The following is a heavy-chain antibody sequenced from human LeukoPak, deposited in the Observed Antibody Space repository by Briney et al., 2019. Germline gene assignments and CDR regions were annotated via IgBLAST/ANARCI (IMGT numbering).Heavy chain of an antibody. CDR2: ISWNSGSI. CDR1: GFTFDDYA. V-gene: IGHV3-9*01. D-gene: IGHD5-24*01. J-gene: IGHJ4*02. CDR3: AREGLEGYNH. Sequence: GGSLKLSCAASGFTFDDYAMHWVRQAPGKGLEWVSGISWNSGSIGYADSVKGRFTISRDNAKNSLYLQMNSLRAEDTAVYYCAREGLEGYNHWGQGTLVTVSS.